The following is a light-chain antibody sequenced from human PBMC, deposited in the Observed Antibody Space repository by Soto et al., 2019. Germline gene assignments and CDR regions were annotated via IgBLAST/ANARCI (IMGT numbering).Light chain of an antibody. V-gene: IGKV1-5*03. CDR2: KAS. CDR3: QQYNDNWT. J-gene: IGKJ1*01. CDR1: QSISSW. Sequence: DIQMTQSPSTLSASVGDRVTITYRASQSISSWLAWYQQKPGTAPKLLIYKASTLQSGVPSRFSGSGSGTEFTLTISSLQRDDSATYYCQQYNDNWTFGQGTKVEIK.